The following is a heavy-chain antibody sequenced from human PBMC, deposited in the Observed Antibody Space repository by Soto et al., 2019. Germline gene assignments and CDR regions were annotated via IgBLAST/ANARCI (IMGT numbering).Heavy chain of an antibody. CDR1: GFTFSSYA. V-gene: IGHV3-23*01. J-gene: IGHJ3*02. CDR2: ISGSGGST. D-gene: IGHD4-17*01. CDR3: GASRGAYGGGAFDI. Sequence: GGSLRLSCAASGFTFSSYAMSWVRQAPGKGLEWVSAISGSGGSTYYADSVKGRFTISRDNSKNTLYLQMNSLRAEDTAVYYCGASRGAYGGGAFDIWGQGTMVTVSS.